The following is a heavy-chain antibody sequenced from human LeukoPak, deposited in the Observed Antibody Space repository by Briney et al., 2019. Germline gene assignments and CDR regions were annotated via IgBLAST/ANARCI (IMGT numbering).Heavy chain of an antibody. CDR2: IYYSGST. CDR1: GGSIDTYY. Sequence: SETLSLTCTISGGSIDTYYWSRIRQPPGRGLEWIGYIYYSGSTSYNPSLKSRVTISVDTSKNQFSLKLSSVTAADTAVYYCARVAAGTRYGMDVWGQGTTVTVSS. CDR3: ARVAAGTRYGMDV. J-gene: IGHJ6*02. V-gene: IGHV4-59*01. D-gene: IGHD6-13*01.